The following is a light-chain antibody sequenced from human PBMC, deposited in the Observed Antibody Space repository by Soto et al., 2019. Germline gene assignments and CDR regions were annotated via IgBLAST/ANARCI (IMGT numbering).Light chain of an antibody. CDR1: QSVSNNY. CDR3: QGTDSPQT. Sequence: DIVLTQSPGTLSLSPGERATLSSPAPQSVSNNYLASYQQKPGQAPRLLIYGASNRATGIPDRFSGSGSWTVLPITSSRLAPEVFAVYYWQGTDSPQTSGQGTKVDIK. CDR2: GAS. J-gene: IGKJ1*01. V-gene: IGKV3-20*01.